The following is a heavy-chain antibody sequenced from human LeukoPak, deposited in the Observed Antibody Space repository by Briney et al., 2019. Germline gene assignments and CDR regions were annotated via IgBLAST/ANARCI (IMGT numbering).Heavy chain of an antibody. J-gene: IGHJ4*02. CDR2: ISAYNGNT. CDR3: ARGLGKYQLLSLDY. CDR1: GYTFTSYG. Sequence: ASVKVSCKDSGYTFTSYGISWVRQAPGQGLEWMGWISAYNGNTNYAQKLQGRATMTTDTSTSTAYMELSSLRSEDTAVYYCARGLGKYQLLSLDYWGQGTLVTVSS. V-gene: IGHV1-18*01. D-gene: IGHD2-2*01.